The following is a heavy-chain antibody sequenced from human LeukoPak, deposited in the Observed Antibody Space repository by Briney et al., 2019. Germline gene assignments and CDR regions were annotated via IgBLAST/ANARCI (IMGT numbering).Heavy chain of an antibody. Sequence: PSETLSLTCTVSGGSISSYYWSWIRQPPGKGLEWIGYIYHSGSTRYNPSLKSRVTISVDTSKNQFSLRLSSVTAADTAVYYCARLATAGYLNYWGQGTLVTVSS. D-gene: IGHD6-19*01. J-gene: IGHJ4*02. CDR3: ARLATAGYLNY. CDR2: IYHSGST. V-gene: IGHV4-59*08. CDR1: GGSISSYY.